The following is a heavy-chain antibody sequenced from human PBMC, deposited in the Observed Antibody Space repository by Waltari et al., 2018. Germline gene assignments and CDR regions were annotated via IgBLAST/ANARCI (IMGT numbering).Heavy chain of an antibody. CDR2: INHSGST. V-gene: IGHV4-34*01. J-gene: IGHJ5*02. D-gene: IGHD1-26*01. CDR3: ASWVGATPS. CDR1: VGSFSVYY. Sequence: VQLQHRGAGLLKPSQTLSPTCAVCVGSFSVYYWSWTRQPPGKGLEWIGEINHSGSTNYNPSLKSRVTISVDTSKNQFSLKLSSVTAADTAVYYCASWVGATPSWGQGTLVTVSS.